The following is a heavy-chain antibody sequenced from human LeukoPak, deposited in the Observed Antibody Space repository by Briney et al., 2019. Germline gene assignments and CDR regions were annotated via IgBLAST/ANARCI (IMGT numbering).Heavy chain of an antibody. CDR2: IYYSGST. D-gene: IGHD2-15*01. V-gene: IGHV4-59*08. CDR1: GGSISSYY. Sequence: SETLSLTCTVSGGSISSYYWSWIRQPPGKGLEWIGYIYYSGSTYYNPSLKSRVTISVDTSKNQFSLKLSSVTAADTAVYYCARGTPGWFDPWGQGTLVTVSS. CDR3: ARGTPGWFDP. J-gene: IGHJ5*02.